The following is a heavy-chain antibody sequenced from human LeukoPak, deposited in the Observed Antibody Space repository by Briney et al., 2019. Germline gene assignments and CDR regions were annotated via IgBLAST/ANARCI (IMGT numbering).Heavy chain of an antibody. J-gene: IGHJ4*02. V-gene: IGHV1-18*01. CDR2: ISAYNGNT. CDR3: ARDSPTGTDYDY. CDR1: GYTFTSYG. Sequence: GASVKFSCKASGYTFTSYGISWVRQAPGQGLEWMGWISAYNGNTNYAQKLQGRVTMTTGTSTSTAYMELRSLRSDDTAVYYCARDSPTGTDYDYWGQGTLVTVSS. D-gene: IGHD1-14*01.